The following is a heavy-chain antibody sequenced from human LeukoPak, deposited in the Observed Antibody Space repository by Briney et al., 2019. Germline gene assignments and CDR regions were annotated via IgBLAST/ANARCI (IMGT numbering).Heavy chain of an antibody. V-gene: IGHV1-18*01. D-gene: IGHD4-17*01. CDR1: GYTFTSYG. Sequence: ASVKVSCKAPGYTFTSYGISWVRQAPGQGLEWMGWISAYNGNTNYAQKLQGRVTMTTDTSTSTAYMELRSLRSDDTAVYYCARDVPGASPDYGDYPYYFDYWGQGTLVTVSS. J-gene: IGHJ4*02. CDR2: ISAYNGNT. CDR3: ARDVPGASPDYGDYPYYFDY.